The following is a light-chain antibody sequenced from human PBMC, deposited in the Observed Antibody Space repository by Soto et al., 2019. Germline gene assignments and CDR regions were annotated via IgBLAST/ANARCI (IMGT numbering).Light chain of an antibody. CDR1: ISDVGSYSR. Sequence: QSVLTQPHSLSGSPGRSVTISCTGTISDVGSYSRVSWYQQHPGRAPKLIIYDVTKRPSGVPGRFSASKSGNTASLTISGLQAEDEADYYCCSYAGSSTYLFGTGTKVTVL. CDR2: DVT. CDR3: CSYAGSSTYL. V-gene: IGLV2-11*01. J-gene: IGLJ1*01.